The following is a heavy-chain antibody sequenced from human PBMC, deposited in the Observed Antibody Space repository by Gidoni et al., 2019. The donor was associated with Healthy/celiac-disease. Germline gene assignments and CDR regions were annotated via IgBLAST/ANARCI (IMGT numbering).Heavy chain of an antibody. J-gene: IGHJ4*02. D-gene: IGHD3-3*01. CDR1: GFNFSSYA. Sequence: QVQLVESGGGVVQPGRSLRLSCAASGFNFSSYAMHWVRQAPGKGLDWLAVISYDGSNKYYADSVKGRFTISRDNSKSTLYLQMNILRAEDTAVYYCARDRDFWSGDFDYWGQGTLVTVSS. V-gene: IGHV3-30-3*01. CDR3: ARDRDFWSGDFDY. CDR2: ISYDGSNK.